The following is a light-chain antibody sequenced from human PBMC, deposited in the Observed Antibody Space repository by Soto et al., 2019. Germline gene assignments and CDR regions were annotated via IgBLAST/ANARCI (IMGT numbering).Light chain of an antibody. J-gene: IGKJ5*01. CDR2: DAS. V-gene: IGKV1-33*01. CDR3: QQSDSLPLT. Sequence: DIQMTQSPSSLSASVGDRVTITCRASQDISNYLNWYQQRPGKAPKLLIYDASNLERGVPSRLSGTRSGTHFTFAITSLQPEDVATYYCQQSDSLPLTFGQGTRLEI. CDR1: QDISNY.